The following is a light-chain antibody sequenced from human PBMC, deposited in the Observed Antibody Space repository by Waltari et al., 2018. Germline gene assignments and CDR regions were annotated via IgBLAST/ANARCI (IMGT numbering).Light chain of an antibody. V-gene: IGKV3D-15*01. CDR2: AAS. CDR1: QTITRD. J-gene: IGKJ2*01. Sequence: EIVMTQSPATLSVSPGERATLSCRASQTITRDLAWYQQKPGQAPRLLIYAASTRATGIPVRFSGSGSGTEFTLTISSLQSEDFAVYYCQQYNGWRTFGQGTKLEIK. CDR3: QQYNGWRT.